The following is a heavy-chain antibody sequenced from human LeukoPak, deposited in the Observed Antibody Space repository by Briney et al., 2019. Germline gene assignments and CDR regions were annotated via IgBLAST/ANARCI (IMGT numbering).Heavy chain of an antibody. Sequence: PSETLSLTCAVYGGSFRGYYWSWLRQPPGKGLEGIGEINHSGSTNYNPSLKSRVTISVDTSKNQFSLKLSSVTAVDTAVYYCARSITMVRGVLPWGQGTLVTVSS. CDR3: ARSITMVRGVLP. CDR2: INHSGST. V-gene: IGHV4-34*01. J-gene: IGHJ5*02. D-gene: IGHD3-10*01. CDR1: GGSFRGYY.